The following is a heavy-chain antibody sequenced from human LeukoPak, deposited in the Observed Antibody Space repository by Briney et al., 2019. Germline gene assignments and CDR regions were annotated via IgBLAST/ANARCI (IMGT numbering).Heavy chain of an antibody. Sequence: PGGSLRLSCAASGFTFSKFWLGWVRQPPGKGLEWVADIKEDGSDKYYVDSVKGRFTISRDNANNLLYLQMNSLRAEDTAVYFCARDQWRLFDYWGQGTLVTVSS. V-gene: IGHV3-7*04. CDR3: ARDQWRLFDY. CDR2: IKEDGSDK. D-gene: IGHD2-21*02. CDR1: GFTFSKFW. J-gene: IGHJ4*02.